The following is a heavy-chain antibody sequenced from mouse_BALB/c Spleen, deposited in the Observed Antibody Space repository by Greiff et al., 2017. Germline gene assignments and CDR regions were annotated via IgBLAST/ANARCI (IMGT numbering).Heavy chain of an antibody. V-gene: IGHV1S26*01. CDR3: ARIGYDYDGAY. Sequence: VQLQESGPELVKPGASVKMSCKASGYTFTSYWMHWVKQRPGQGLEWIGYINPSTGYTEYNQKFKDKATLTADKSSSTAYMQLSSLTSEDSAVYYCARIGYDYDGAYWGQGTLVTVSA. CDR2: INPSTGYT. CDR1: GYTFTSYW. J-gene: IGHJ3*01. D-gene: IGHD2-4*01.